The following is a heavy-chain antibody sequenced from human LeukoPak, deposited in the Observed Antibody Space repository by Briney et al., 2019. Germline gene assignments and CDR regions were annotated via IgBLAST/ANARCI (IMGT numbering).Heavy chain of an antibody. D-gene: IGHD6-6*01. V-gene: IGHV4-4*07. CDR1: GGSISSYY. Sequence: SDTLSLTCTVSGGSISSYYWSWLRQPAGKGLEWTGRIYTSGSTNYNPSLKSRFTMSVDTSKDQFSLKLSSVTAADTAVYYCARDVIIAAVVYFDYWGQGTLVTVSS. CDR3: ARDVIIAAVVYFDY. J-gene: IGHJ4*02. CDR2: IYTSGST.